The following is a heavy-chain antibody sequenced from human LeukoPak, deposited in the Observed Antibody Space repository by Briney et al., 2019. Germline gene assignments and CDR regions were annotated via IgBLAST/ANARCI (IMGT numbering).Heavy chain of an antibody. CDR2: IYYSGST. Sequence: SETLSLTCTVSGGSISSSSYYWGWIRQPPGKGLEWIGSIYYSGSTYYNPSLKSRVTISVDTSKNQFSLKLSSVTAADTAVYYCARLNADIVATIRDYWGQGTLVTVSS. CDR3: ARLNADIVATIRDY. J-gene: IGHJ4*02. CDR1: GGSISSSSYY. D-gene: IGHD5-12*01. V-gene: IGHV4-39*01.